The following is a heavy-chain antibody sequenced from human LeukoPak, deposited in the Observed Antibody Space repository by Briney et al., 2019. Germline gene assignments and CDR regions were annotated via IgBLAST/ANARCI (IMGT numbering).Heavy chain of an antibody. CDR3: ASFVFGVVISLDY. CDR1: GCTVSSNY. D-gene: IGHD3-3*01. V-gene: IGHV3-66*02. J-gene: IGHJ4*02. CDR2: IYSGGST. Sequence: GGSLRLSCAASGCTVSSNYMSWVRQAPGKGLEWVSVIYSGGSTYYADSVKGRFTISRDNSKNTLYLQMNSLRAEDTAVYYCASFVFGVVISLDYWGQGTLVTVSS.